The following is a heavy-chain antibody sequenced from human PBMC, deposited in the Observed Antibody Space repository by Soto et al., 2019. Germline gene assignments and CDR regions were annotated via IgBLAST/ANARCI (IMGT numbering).Heavy chain of an antibody. Sequence: EVHLVESGGGLVQPGGSLRLSCAASGFTFSSYSLNWVRQAPGKGLEWVSYITSSGTTVYYADSVRGRFTISRDNAKKALHLQMTSLRDDDTAGYDCGRGSSNWAYYFDFWGQGNLVTASS. CDR1: GFTFSSYS. V-gene: IGHV3-48*02. CDR2: ITSSGTTV. J-gene: IGHJ4*02. CDR3: GRGSSNWAYYFDF. D-gene: IGHD6-13*01.